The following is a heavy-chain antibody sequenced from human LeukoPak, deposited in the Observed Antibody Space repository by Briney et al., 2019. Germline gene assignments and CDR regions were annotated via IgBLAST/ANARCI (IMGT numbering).Heavy chain of an antibody. J-gene: IGHJ2*01. V-gene: IGHV3-13*01. Sequence: GSLRLSCAASGFTFSSYDMHWVRQATGKGLEWVSAIGTAGDTYYPGSVKGRFTISRENAKNSLYLQMNSLRAGDTAVYYCARVRKYSGYYSWYFDLWGRGTLVTVSS. CDR1: GFTFSSYD. D-gene: IGHD5-12*01. CDR3: ARVRKYSGYYSWYFDL. CDR2: IGTAGDT.